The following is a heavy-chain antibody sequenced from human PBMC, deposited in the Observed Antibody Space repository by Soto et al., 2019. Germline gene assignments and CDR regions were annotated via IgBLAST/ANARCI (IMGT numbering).Heavy chain of an antibody. J-gene: IGHJ6*02. CDR2: ISAYNGNT. CDR1: GYTFTSYG. V-gene: IGHV1-18*01. CDR3: ARDRGAYGMDV. Sequence: QVQLVQSGAEVKKPGASVKVSCKASGYTFTSYGISWVRQAPGQGLEWMGWISAYNGNTNYAQKLQGRVTMTTDTSKSTAYMELRSLRYDDTAVYSCARDRGAYGMDVWGQGTTVTVSS.